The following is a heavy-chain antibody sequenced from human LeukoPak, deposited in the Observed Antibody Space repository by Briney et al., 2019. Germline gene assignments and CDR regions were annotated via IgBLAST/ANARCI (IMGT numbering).Heavy chain of an antibody. Sequence: GGSLRLSCAASGFTFSGYGMHWVRQAPGKGLQWMSFIRYDGSYKYYADSVNGRFTISRDNSKNTLYLQMDNLRPDDTAIYYCAGIAVAGLYWGQGTLVTVSS. CDR2: IRYDGSYK. CDR1: GFTFSGYG. J-gene: IGHJ4*02. D-gene: IGHD6-19*01. CDR3: AGIAVAGLY. V-gene: IGHV3-30*02.